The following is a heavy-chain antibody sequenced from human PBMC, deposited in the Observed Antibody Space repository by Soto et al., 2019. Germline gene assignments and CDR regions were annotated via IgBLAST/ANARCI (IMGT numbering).Heavy chain of an antibody. CDR2: INPNGGGT. CDR3: VKGALEPTDYYYYGMDV. J-gene: IGHJ6*02. D-gene: IGHD1-26*01. V-gene: IGHV1-2*04. CDR1: GYTFTGYY. Sequence: ASVKVSCKASGYTFTGYYIHWVRQAPGQELEWMGWINPNGGGTNYAQKFQDWVTMTRDTSTSTAYMELSSRRSEDTAVYYCVKGALEPTDYYYYGMDVWGQGTTVTVSS.